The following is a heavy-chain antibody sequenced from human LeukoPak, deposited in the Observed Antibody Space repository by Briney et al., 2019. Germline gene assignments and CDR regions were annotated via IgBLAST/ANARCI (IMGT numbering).Heavy chain of an antibody. Sequence: PGGSLRLSCAASGFTFSKHGINWVRQAPGKGLEWVSSISGSGGTKYYVDSVKGRFTISRDNAKNSLYLQMNSLRAEDTAVYYCARVGYYYYYYMDVWGKGTTVTISS. CDR2: ISGSGGTK. CDR3: ARVGYYYYYYMDV. V-gene: IGHV3-48*04. CDR1: GFTFSKHG. J-gene: IGHJ6*03.